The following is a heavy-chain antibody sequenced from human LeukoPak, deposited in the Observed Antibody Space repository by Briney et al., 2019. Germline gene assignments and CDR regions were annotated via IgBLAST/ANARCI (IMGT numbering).Heavy chain of an antibody. CDR2: VFTSGST. V-gene: IGHV4-61*02. CDR1: GGAISSGSYY. Sequence: SETLSLTCIVSGGAISSGSYYWSWIRQPAGKGLEWIGRVFTSGSTDYNHSFKSRVTISVDTSKKQVSLRLSSVTAADTAVYYCARDLPGQYGFDIWGQGTMVTVSS. CDR3: ARDLPGQYGFDI. J-gene: IGHJ3*02. D-gene: IGHD1-14*01.